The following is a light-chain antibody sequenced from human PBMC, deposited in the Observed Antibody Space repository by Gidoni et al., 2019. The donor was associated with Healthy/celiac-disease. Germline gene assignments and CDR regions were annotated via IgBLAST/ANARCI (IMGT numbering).Light chain of an antibody. CDR3: QQYGSSPQK. Sequence: EIVLTQSPGTLSLSPGERANLSCRASQSVSSSYLAWYQQKPCQAPRLLIYGASSGPTCIPYRFRGSGSGTDFTRTISRLEPADFAVYYCQQYGSSPQKFGQGTKVEIK. CDR2: GAS. CDR1: QSVSSSY. J-gene: IGKJ1*01. V-gene: IGKV3-20*01.